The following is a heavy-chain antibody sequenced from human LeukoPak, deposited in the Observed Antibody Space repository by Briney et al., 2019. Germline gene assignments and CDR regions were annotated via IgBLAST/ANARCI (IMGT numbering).Heavy chain of an antibody. CDR1: GYTFTSYA. D-gene: IGHD3-16*01. CDR2: INTNTGNP. V-gene: IGHV7-4-1*02. J-gene: IGHJ6*02. Sequence: ASVKVSCKASGYTFTSYAMNWVRQAPGQGLEWMGWINTNTGNPTYAQGFTGRFVSSLDTSVSTAYLQISSLKAEDTAVYYCAREWGRSRHYGMDVWGQGTTVTVSS. CDR3: AREWGRSRHYGMDV.